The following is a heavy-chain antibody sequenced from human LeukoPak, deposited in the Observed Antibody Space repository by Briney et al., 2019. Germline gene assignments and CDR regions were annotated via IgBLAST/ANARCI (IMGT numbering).Heavy chain of an antibody. J-gene: IGHJ4*02. CDR1: GGSISSSSYY. D-gene: IGHD3-22*01. CDR2: IYYSGST. Sequence: SETLSLTCTVSGGSISSSSYYWGWIRQPPGKGLEWIGSIYYSGSTYYNPSLKSRVTISVDTSKNQFSLKLSSVTAADTAVYYCARVGDSSGYYWHFDYWGQGTQVTVSS. V-gene: IGHV4-39*07. CDR3: ARVGDSSGYYWHFDY.